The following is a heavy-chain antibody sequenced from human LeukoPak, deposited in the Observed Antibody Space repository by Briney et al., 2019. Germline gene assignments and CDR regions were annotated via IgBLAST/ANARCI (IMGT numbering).Heavy chain of an antibody. Sequence: ASVKVSCKASGYTFTSYDINWVRQATGQGLEWMGWMNPNSGNTGYAQKFQGRVTMTRNTSISTAYMELSSLRAEDTAVYYCAKPLDGASVQRYFQHWGQGTLVTVSS. V-gene: IGHV1-8*01. J-gene: IGHJ1*01. D-gene: IGHD1-1*01. CDR2: MNPNSGNT. CDR1: GYTFTSYD. CDR3: AKPLDGASVQRYFQH.